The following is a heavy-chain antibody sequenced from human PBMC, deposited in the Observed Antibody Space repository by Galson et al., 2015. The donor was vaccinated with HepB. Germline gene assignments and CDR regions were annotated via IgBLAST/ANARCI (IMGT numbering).Heavy chain of an antibody. CDR3: AKGGGGYCSGGSCRPLRY. V-gene: IGHV4-34*01. Sequence: ETLSLTCAVYGGSFSGYYWSRIRQPPGKGLEWIGEINHSGSTNYNPFLKSRVTISVDTSKNQFSLKLSSVTAADTAVYYCAKGGGGYCSGGSCRPLRYWGQGTLVTVSS. CDR1: GGSFSGYY. D-gene: IGHD2-15*01. CDR2: INHSGST. J-gene: IGHJ4*02.